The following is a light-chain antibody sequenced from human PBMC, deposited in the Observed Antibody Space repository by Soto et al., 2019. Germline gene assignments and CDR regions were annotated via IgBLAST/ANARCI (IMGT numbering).Light chain of an antibody. CDR2: KAS. Sequence: DIQMTQSPSTLSASVGDRVTITCRASQSISVWLAWYQQKAGKAPNLLIYKASRLESGVPSRFSGRGSETEFTLTISGLQPGDSATDDCQQYNSYSPTVGQGTRLEIK. J-gene: IGKJ5*01. V-gene: IGKV1-5*03. CDR1: QSISVW. CDR3: QQYNSYSPT.